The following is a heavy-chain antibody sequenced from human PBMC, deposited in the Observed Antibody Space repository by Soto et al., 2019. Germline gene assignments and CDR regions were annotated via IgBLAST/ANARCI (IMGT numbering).Heavy chain of an antibody. V-gene: IGHV3-21*01. CDR3: ARRVAAAGYNYFDY. J-gene: IGHJ4*02. Sequence: VQLVESGGGLVKPGGSLRLSCAASGFTFSSYSMNWVRQAPGKGLEWVSSISSSSSYIYYADSVKGRFTISRDNAKNSLYLQMNSLRAEDTAVYYCARRVAAAGYNYFDYWGQGTLVTVSS. D-gene: IGHD6-13*01. CDR1: GFTFSSYS. CDR2: ISSSSSYI.